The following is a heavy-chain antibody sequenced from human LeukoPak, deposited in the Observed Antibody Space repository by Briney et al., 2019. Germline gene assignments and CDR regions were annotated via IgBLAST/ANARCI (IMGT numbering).Heavy chain of an antibody. Sequence: PGGSLRLSCAASGFSFNTYSMNWVRQAPGKGLEWVSSISSTSAHMFYADSVKGRFSISRGNAKNSLFLQMNSLRVEDTAVYYCTSRYCTTTNCYSFDNWGHGTLVTVSS. CDR1: GFSFNTYS. J-gene: IGHJ3*02. CDR3: TSRYCTTTNCYSFDN. CDR2: ISSTSAHM. D-gene: IGHD2-2*01. V-gene: IGHV3-21*01.